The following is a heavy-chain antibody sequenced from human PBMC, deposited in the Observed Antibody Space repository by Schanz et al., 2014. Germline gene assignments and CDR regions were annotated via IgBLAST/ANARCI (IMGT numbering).Heavy chain of an antibody. Sequence: EADLVESGGGLIQRGESLRLSCSASGFSFSSYSMNWVRQAPGKGLEWVSGFIVDSGNTYYAGSVKGRFTISRDNAKNSLYLQMNSLRAEDTAVYYCAREQIMAAAGLVDYWGHGTLVTVSS. CDR2: FIVDSGNT. V-gene: IGHV3-48*04. CDR1: GFSFSSYS. D-gene: IGHD6-13*01. CDR3: AREQIMAAAGLVDY. J-gene: IGHJ4*01.